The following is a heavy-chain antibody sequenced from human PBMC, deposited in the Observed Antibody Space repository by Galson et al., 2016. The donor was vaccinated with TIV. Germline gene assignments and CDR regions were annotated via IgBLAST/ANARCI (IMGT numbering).Heavy chain of an antibody. D-gene: IGHD3-16*01. CDR2: IWYDGSKK. CDR1: GLTFSSYG. J-gene: IGHJ3*02. V-gene: IGHV3-33*06. Sequence: SLRLSCAASGLTFSSYGMHWVRQAPGKGLEWVAGIWYDGSKKNYADSVKGRFTISRDNSKNTVYLQMDSLRVEDTAVYYCAKEEIGDGFDIWGQGTMVTVSS. CDR3: AKEEIGDGFDI.